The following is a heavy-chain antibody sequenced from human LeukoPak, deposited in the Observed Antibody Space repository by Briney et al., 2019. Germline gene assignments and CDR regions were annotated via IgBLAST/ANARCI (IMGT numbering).Heavy chain of an antibody. CDR1: GFTFSSHP. Sequence: GGSLRLSCAASGFTFSSHPMSWVRLAPGKGLEWVSSIRGSGDSTYYADSVKGRFTISRDNSKNTLFLQMNSLRAEDRAVYYCAKDSLRTVPKASFDYWGQGTLVTVSS. D-gene: IGHD2-2*01. J-gene: IGHJ4*02. CDR3: AKDSLRTVPKASFDY. CDR2: IRGSGDST. V-gene: IGHV3-23*01.